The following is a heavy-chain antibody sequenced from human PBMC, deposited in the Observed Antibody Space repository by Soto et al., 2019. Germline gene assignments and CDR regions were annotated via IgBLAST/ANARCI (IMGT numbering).Heavy chain of an antibody. CDR1: GGTFSHNA. D-gene: IGHD3-22*01. V-gene: IGHV1-69*13. J-gene: IGHJ4*02. Sequence: ASVKVSCKASGGTFSHNAISWVRQAPGQGLEWMGGIIPIFGTANYAQKFKGRVTIAADESTTTAYMELSSLRSEDTAVYYCVRGWGYDSSDYYYAYWGQGTLVTVSS. CDR2: IIPIFGTA. CDR3: VRGWGYDSSDYYYAY.